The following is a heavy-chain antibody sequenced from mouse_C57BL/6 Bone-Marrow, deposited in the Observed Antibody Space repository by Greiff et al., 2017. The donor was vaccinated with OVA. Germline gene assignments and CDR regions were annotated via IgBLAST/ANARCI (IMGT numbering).Heavy chain of an antibody. J-gene: IGHJ4*01. V-gene: IGHV1-69*01. Sequence: VQLQQPGAELVMPGASVKLSCKASGYTLTSYWMHWVKQRPGQGLEWIGEIDPSDSYTNYNQKFKGKSTLTVDKSSSTAYMQLSSLTSEDSAVYYCARSPIYYYGSSPLAMDYWGQGTSVTVSS. D-gene: IGHD1-1*01. CDR1: GYTLTSYW. CDR3: ARSPIYYYGSSPLAMDY. CDR2: IDPSDSYT.